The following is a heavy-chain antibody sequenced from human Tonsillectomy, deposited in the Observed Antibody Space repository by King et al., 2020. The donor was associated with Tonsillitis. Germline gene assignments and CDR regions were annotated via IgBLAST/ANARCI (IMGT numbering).Heavy chain of an antibody. Sequence: VQLQESGPGLVKPSETLSLTCTVSGGSISSYYWSWIRQPPGKGLEWIGYIYYSGSTNYNPSLKSRVTISVDTSKNQFSLKLSSLIAADTAVYYCARVPTLFDHSGYDYPYYFDYWGQGTLVTVSS. D-gene: IGHD5-12*01. CDR1: GGSISSYY. J-gene: IGHJ4*02. CDR2: IYYSGST. CDR3: ARVPTLFDHSGYDYPYYFDY. V-gene: IGHV4-59*01.